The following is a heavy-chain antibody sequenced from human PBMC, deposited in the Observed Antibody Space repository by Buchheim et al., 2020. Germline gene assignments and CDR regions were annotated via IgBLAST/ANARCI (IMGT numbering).Heavy chain of an antibody. CDR3: ARVGAARAMDY. Sequence: QVQLVESGGGVVQPGRSLRLSCAASGFTFSSYGMHWVRQAPGKGLEWVAVIWYDGSNKYYADSVKGRFTISRDKSQNTQYMQMNSLRAEDTAVYYCARVGAARAMDYWGQGTL. J-gene: IGHJ4*02. CDR2: IWYDGSNK. V-gene: IGHV3-33*01. CDR1: GFTFSSYG. D-gene: IGHD6-6*01.